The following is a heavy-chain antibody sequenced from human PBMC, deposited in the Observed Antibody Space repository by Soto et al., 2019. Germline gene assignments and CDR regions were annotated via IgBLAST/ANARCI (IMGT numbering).Heavy chain of an antibody. D-gene: IGHD3-10*01. Sequence: GESLKISCKGSGYSFTIYWISWVRQMPGKGLEWMGRIDPSDSYTNYSPSFQGHVTISADKSISTAYLQWSSLKASDTAMYYCALAVGSDAFDIWGQGTMVTVSS. CDR1: GYSFTIYW. CDR3: ALAVGSDAFDI. J-gene: IGHJ3*02. V-gene: IGHV5-10-1*01. CDR2: IDPSDSYT.